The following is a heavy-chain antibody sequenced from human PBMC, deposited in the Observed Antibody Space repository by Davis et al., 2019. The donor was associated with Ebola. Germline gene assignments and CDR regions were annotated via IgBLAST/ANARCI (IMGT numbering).Heavy chain of an antibody. V-gene: IGHV1-18*01. CDR1: GYTFTSYG. CDR3: ARGMGPPNCSGGSCYHYYYGMDV. CDR2: ISAYNGNT. J-gene: IGHJ6*02. D-gene: IGHD2-15*01. Sequence: ASVKVSCKASGYTFTSYGISWVRQAPGQGLEWMGWISAYNGNTNYAQKLQGRVTMTTDTSTSTAYMELRSLRSDDTAVYYCARGMGPPNCSGGSCYHYYYGMDVWGQGTTVTVSS.